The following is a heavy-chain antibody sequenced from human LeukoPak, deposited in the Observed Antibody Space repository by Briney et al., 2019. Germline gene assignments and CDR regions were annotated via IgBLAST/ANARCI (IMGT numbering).Heavy chain of an antibody. Sequence: SETLSLTCAVYGVSFSGYYWSWIRQPPGKGLEWMGEINHSGSTNYNPSLKSRVTISVDTSKNQFSLKLSSVTAADTAVYYCARGTVYSGYDRLGPPHAFDIWGQGTMVTVSS. CDR3: ARGTVYSGYDRLGPPHAFDI. CDR2: INHSGST. J-gene: IGHJ3*02. CDR1: GVSFSGYY. V-gene: IGHV4-34*01. D-gene: IGHD5-12*01.